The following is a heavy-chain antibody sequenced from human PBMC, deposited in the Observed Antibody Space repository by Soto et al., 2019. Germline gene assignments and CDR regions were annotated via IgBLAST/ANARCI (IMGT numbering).Heavy chain of an antibody. Sequence: ASVKVSCQVSGYTLTELSMHWVRQAPGKGLEWMGGFDPEDGETIYAQKFQGWVTMTRDTSISTAYMELSRLRSDDTAVYYCAREGRGPPGDYDFWSGYLRYGMDVWGQGTTVTVSS. CDR3: AREGRGPPGDYDFWSGYLRYGMDV. CDR2: FDPEDGET. J-gene: IGHJ6*02. CDR1: GYTLTELS. D-gene: IGHD3-3*01. V-gene: IGHV1-24*01.